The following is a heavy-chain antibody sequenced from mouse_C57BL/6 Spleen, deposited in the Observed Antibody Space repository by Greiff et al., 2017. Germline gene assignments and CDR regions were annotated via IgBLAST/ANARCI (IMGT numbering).Heavy chain of an antibody. CDR3: ARDHDGSSWYFDV. D-gene: IGHD1-1*01. J-gene: IGHJ1*03. CDR1: GFTFSSYA. V-gene: IGHV5-4*01. Sequence: EVKLMESGGGLVKPGGSLKLSCAASGFTFSSYAMSWVRQTPEKRLEWVATISDGGSYTYYPDNVKGRFTIARDNAKNNLYLQMSHLKSEATAMFYCARDHDGSSWYFDVWGTGTTVTVSS. CDR2: ISDGGSYT.